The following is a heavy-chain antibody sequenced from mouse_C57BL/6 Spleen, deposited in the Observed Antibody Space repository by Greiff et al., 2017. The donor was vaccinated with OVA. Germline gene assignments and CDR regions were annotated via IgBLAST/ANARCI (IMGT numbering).Heavy chain of an antibody. CDR2: IYPGDGDT. Sequence: QVQLQQSGAELVKPGASVKISCKASGYAFSSYWMNWVKQRPGKGLEWIGQIYPGDGDTNYNGKFKGKATLTADKSYSTAYMQLSSLTSEDSAVYFCARSGGAYYGSSPAWFAYWGQGTLVTVSA. CDR3: ARSGGAYYGSSPAWFAY. D-gene: IGHD1-1*01. V-gene: IGHV1-80*01. CDR1: GYAFSSYW. J-gene: IGHJ3*01.